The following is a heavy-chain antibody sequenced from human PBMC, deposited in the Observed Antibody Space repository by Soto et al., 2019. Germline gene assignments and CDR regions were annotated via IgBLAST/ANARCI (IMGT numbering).Heavy chain of an antibody. Sequence: PSETLSLTCSVSDVSISSGYYYWSWVRQHPGKGLEWVGYISHSGSTQFNPSLRSRLTMLVDTSKNHFSLRLTSVTSADTAVYFCATFGPPAARSPQHDYWGRGTLVHVSS. J-gene: IGHJ4*02. V-gene: IGHV4-31*03. CDR3: ATFGPPAARSPQHDY. D-gene: IGHD6-13*01. CDR1: DVSISSGYYY. CDR2: ISHSGST.